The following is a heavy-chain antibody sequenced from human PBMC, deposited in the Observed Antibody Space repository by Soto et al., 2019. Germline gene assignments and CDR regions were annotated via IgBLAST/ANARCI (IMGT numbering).Heavy chain of an antibody. CDR3: AIHLKAVAAEMAV. D-gene: IGHD6-13*01. J-gene: IGHJ4*02. V-gene: IGHV4-39*01. CDR1: GDSISDTIYY. Sequence: ETLSLTCRVSGDSISDTIYYWGWVRQSPGKGLEWIGSIHYSGTTQFHPSLKTRVTISVDTSKNEFYLRLRSVTAADTAIYFCAIHLKAVAAEMAVWGQGRSVTV. CDR2: IHYSGTT.